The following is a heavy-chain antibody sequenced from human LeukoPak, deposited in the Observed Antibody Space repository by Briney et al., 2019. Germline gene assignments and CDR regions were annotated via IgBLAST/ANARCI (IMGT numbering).Heavy chain of an antibody. Sequence: GGSLRLSCAASGFTFSSYSMNWVRQAPGKGLEWVSSISSSSSYIYYADSVKGRFTISRDNAKNSLYLQMNSLRAEDTAVYYCAREGRFLEWLFRGRVYGMDVWGQGTTVTVSS. CDR1: GFTFSSYS. CDR2: ISSSSSYI. J-gene: IGHJ6*02. D-gene: IGHD3-3*01. CDR3: AREGRFLEWLFRGRVYGMDV. V-gene: IGHV3-21*01.